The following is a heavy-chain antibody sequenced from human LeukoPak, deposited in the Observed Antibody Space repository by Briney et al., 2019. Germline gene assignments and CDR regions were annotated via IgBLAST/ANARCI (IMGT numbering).Heavy chain of an antibody. CDR3: AKDEGTIWNSKNDPFDI. J-gene: IGHJ3*02. Sequence: GRSLRLSCAASGFTLSDHVMHWVRQAPGMGLEWVAVISKDGSKTFYAGSVEGRFTFSRDNSENTLYLQMNYLKPEDTAVYYCAKDEGTIWNSKNDPFDIWGQGTMVTVSS. D-gene: IGHD1-7*01. CDR2: ISKDGSKT. V-gene: IGHV3-30*17. CDR1: GFTLSDHV.